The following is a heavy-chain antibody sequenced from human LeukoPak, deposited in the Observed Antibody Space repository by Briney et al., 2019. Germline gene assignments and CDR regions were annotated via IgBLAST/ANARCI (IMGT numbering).Heavy chain of an antibody. CDR3: AREAYYYDSSGYYESVGAFDI. CDR2: IYYSGST. J-gene: IGHJ3*02. D-gene: IGHD3-22*01. Sequence: SETLSLTCTVSGGSISSYYWSWIRQPPGKGLEWIGYIYYSGSTNYNPSLKSRVTISVDTSKNQFSLKLSSVTAADTAVYHCAREAYYYDSSGYYESVGAFDIWGQGTMVTVSS. V-gene: IGHV4-59*01. CDR1: GGSISSYY.